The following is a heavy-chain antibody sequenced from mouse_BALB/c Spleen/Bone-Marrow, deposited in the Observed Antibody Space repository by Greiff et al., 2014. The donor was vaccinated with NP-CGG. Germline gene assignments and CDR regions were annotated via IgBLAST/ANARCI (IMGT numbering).Heavy chain of an antibody. CDR1: GHTFTNYW. Sequence: LQQSGSELVGPGGSVKLTCKASGHTFTNYWVHWVKQRPGQGLEWIGNIYPGSGSTNYDEKFKRKATLTVDTSSTTAYMQLSSLTTEDSAVYYCTRDKATPYYAMDYWGQGTSVTVSS. D-gene: IGHD6-1*01. CDR2: IYPGSGST. V-gene: IGHV1S22*01. J-gene: IGHJ4*01. CDR3: TRDKATPYYAMDY.